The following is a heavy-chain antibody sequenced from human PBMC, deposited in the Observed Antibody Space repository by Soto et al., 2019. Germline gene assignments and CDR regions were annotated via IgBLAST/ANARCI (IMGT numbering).Heavy chain of an antibody. CDR2: INAGNGNT. D-gene: IGHD6-6*01. J-gene: IGHJ4*02. Sequence: ASVKVSCKASGYTFTSYAMHWVRQAPGQRLEWMGWINAGNGNTKYSQKFQGRVTITRDTSASTAYMELSSLRSEDTAVYYCARSIAAGPEPRPFDYWGQGTLVTVSS. CDR3: ARSIAAGPEPRPFDY. CDR1: GYTFTSYA. V-gene: IGHV1-3*01.